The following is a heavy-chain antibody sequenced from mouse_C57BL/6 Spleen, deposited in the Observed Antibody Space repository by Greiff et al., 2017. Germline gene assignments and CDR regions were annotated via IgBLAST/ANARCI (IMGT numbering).Heavy chain of an antibody. J-gene: IGHJ4*01. V-gene: IGHV1-50*01. CDR1: GYTFTSYW. D-gene: IGHD2-5*01. CDR2: IDPSDSYT. CDR3: ASSNYGFYYAMDY. Sequence: QVQLQQPGAELVKPGASVKLSCKASGYTFTSYWMQWVKQRPGQGLEWIGEIDPSDSYTNYNQKFKGKATLTVDTSSSTAYMQLSSLTSEDSAVYYCASSNYGFYYAMDYWGQGTPVTVSS.